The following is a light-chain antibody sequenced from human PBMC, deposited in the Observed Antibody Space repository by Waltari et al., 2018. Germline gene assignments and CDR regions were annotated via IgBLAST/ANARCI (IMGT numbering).Light chain of an antibody. V-gene: IGKV1-5*03. CDR1: QRISTW. CDR3: QQYNSYSLT. J-gene: IGKJ3*01. CDR2: KAS. Sequence: DIQMTQSPSTLSASVGDRVTITCRASQRISTWLAWYQQKPGKAPKRLIYKASSLESGVPSRFSGSGSGTEFTLTISSLQPDDFATYYCQQYNSYSLTFGPGTKVDIK.